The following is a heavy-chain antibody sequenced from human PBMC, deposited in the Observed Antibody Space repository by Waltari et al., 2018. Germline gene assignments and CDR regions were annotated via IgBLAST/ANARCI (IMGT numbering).Heavy chain of an antibody. J-gene: IGHJ4*02. Sequence: QVQLQESGLGLVKPSETLSLTCTVSGGSISSYYWSWIRQPPGKGLEWIGYIYYSGSTNYNPSLKSRVTISVDTSKNQFSLKLSSVTAADTAVYYCARDRNGDSPGVFDYWGQGTLVTVSS. V-gene: IGHV4-59*01. D-gene: IGHD4-17*01. CDR3: ARDRNGDSPGVFDY. CDR2: IYYSGST. CDR1: GGSISSYY.